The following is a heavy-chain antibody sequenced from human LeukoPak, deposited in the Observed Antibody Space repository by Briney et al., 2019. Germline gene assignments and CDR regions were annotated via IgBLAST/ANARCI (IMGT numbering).Heavy chain of an antibody. Sequence: SDTLSLTCTVSGGSISSYYWSWIRQPPGKGLEWIGYIYYSGSTNYNPSLKSRVTISVDTSKNQFSLKLSSVTAADTAVYYCARSGYCGGDCYSPGALDYWGQGTLVTVSS. D-gene: IGHD2-21*02. CDR3: ARSGYCGGDCYSPGALDY. CDR2: IYYSGST. CDR1: GGSISSYY. V-gene: IGHV4-59*07. J-gene: IGHJ4*02.